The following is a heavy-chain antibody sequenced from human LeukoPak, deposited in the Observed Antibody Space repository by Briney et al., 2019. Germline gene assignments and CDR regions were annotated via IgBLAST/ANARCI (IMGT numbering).Heavy chain of an antibody. Sequence: SETLSLTCSVSGASISSYYWSWVRQRPGKGLEWWGYITYSSSTSYNPSPTSPITMSVATTKKQSSLKLNSVSAADTAVYSCASGRDYWDSSCYYEYYYGMDVWGRGTTVTVSS. J-gene: IGHJ6*02. D-gene: IGHD3-22*01. CDR1: GASISSYY. V-gene: IGHV4-59*08. CDR2: ITYSSST. CDR3: ASGRDYWDSSCYYEYYYGMDV.